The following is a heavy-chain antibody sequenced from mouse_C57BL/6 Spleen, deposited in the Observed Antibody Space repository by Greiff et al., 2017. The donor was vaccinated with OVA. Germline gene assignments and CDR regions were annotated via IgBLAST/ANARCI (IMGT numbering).Heavy chain of an antibody. CDR1: GFSLTSYG. V-gene: IGHV2-5*01. J-gene: IGHJ2*01. CDR2: IWRGGST. D-gene: IGHD2-4*01. CDR3: AKTNNYDDDEGAFDY. Sequence: QVQLQQSGPGLVQPSQSLSITCTVSGFSLTSYGVHWVRQSPGKGLEWLGVIWRGGSTDYNAAFMSRLSITKDNSKSQVFFKMNSLQADDTAIYYCAKTNNYDDDEGAFDYWGQGTTLTVSS.